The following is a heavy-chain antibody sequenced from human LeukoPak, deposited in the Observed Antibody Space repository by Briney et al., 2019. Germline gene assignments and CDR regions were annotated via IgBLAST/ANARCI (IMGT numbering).Heavy chain of an antibody. CDR2: ISYDGSNK. CDR3: ARGVGVVPAAMLLC. CDR1: GFTFSSYG. V-gene: IGHV3-30*03. D-gene: IGHD2-2*01. Sequence: GGSLRLSCAASGFTFSSYGMHWVRQAPGKGLEWVAVISYDGSNKYYADSVKGRFTISRDNSKNTLYLQMNSLRAEDTAVYYCARGVGVVPAAMLLCWGQGTPVTVSS. J-gene: IGHJ4*02.